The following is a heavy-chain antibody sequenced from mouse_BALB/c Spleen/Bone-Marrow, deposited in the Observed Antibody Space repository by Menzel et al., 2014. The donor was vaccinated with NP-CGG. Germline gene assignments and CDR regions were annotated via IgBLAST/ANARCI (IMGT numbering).Heavy chain of an antibody. CDR1: GFDFSGYW. V-gene: IGHV4-1*02. D-gene: IGHD1-1*01. CDR2: INPDSSTI. CDR3: ARLGYYGVMAY. Sequence: EVKLQESGGGQVQPGRSLKLSCAASGFDFSGYWMSWVRQAPGKGLEWIGEINPDSSTINYTPSLKDKFIISRDNAKNTLYLQMSKVRSEDTALYYCARLGYYGVMAYWGQGTSVTVSS. J-gene: IGHJ4*01.